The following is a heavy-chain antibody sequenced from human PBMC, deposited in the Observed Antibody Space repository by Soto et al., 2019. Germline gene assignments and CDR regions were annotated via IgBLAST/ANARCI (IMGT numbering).Heavy chain of an antibody. V-gene: IGHV1-18*01. CDR2: ISAYNGNT. CDR3: ARDVREQLVPNDAFDI. CDR1: GYTFTSYG. D-gene: IGHD6-13*01. Sequence: ASVKVSCKASGYTFTSYGISWVRQAPGQGLEWMGWISAYNGNTNYAQKLQGRVTMTTDTSTSTAYMELRSLRSDDTAVYYCARDVREQLVPNDAFDIWGRGTMVTVSS. J-gene: IGHJ3*02.